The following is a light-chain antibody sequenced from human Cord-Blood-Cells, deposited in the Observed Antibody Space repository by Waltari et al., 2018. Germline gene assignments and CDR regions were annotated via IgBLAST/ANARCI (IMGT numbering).Light chain of an antibody. Sequence: DIQLTQSPSFLSASVGDRVTITCRASQGISSYLAWYQQKPGKAPKLLIYAASTLQSGVPSRFSGSGSATEFTLTISSLQPEDFATYYCQQLNSYPSLTFGQGTRLEIK. CDR2: AAS. CDR3: QQLNSYPSLT. V-gene: IGKV1-9*01. CDR1: QGISSY. J-gene: IGKJ5*01.